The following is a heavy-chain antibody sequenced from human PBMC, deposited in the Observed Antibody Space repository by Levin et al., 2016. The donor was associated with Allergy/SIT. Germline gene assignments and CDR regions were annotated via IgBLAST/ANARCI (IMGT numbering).Heavy chain of an antibody. V-gene: IGHV3-23*01. CDR3: ARYLGWLQFGY. CDR2: ISPSGAIT. J-gene: IGHJ4*02. CDR1: GFIFSNHG. Sequence: GGSLRLSCAASGFIFSNHGMNWVRQAPGKGLEWVSGISPSGAITYYADSVKGRFTITRDNSKNTFYLQMSSLRAEDTAVYYCARYLGWLQFGYWGQGILVTVSS. D-gene: IGHD5-24*01.